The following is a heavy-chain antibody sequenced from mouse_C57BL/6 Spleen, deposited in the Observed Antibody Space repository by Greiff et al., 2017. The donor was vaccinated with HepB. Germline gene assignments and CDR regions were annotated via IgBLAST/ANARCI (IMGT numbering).Heavy chain of an antibody. CDR2: IDPANGNT. D-gene: IGHD2-4*01. V-gene: IGHV14-3*01. Sequence: EVQLQQSVAELVRPGASVKLSCTASGFNIKNTYMHWVKQRPEQGLEWIGRIDPANGNTKYAPKFQGKATITADTSSNTAYLQLSSLTSEDSAVYYCARWGFYYDYEYYFDYWGQGTTLTVSS. J-gene: IGHJ2*01. CDR3: ARWGFYYDYEYYFDY. CDR1: GFNIKNTY.